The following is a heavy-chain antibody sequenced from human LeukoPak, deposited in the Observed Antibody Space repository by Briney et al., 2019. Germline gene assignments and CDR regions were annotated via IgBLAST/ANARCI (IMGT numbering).Heavy chain of an antibody. CDR2: MNPKSGNT. V-gene: IGHV1-8*01. Sequence: ASVKVSFKSSGYSFTIYDINWVRQATGQGPEWMGWMNPKSGNTDYAQKFQGRVTMTWNTSISTAYMELSSLRSEDTAVYYCARGPITHPRQQMVLFDYWGQGTLVTVSS. J-gene: IGHJ4*02. D-gene: IGHD6-13*01. CDR1: GYSFTIYD. CDR3: ARGPITHPRQQMVLFDY.